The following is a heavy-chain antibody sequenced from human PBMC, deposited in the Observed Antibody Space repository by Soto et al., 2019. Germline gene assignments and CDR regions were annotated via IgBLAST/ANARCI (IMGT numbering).Heavy chain of an antibody. CDR2: INHSGST. Sequence: PAETLSVTCVVYVGSFSGYYWTWLRQPPGEGLEWIGEINHSGSTNYNPSLKSRVTISVDTSKNQFSLKLSSVTAADTAVYYCARDRFDFWSGYPLYYFDYWGQGTMVTVSS. V-gene: IGHV4-34*01. CDR3: ARDRFDFWSGYPLYYFDY. D-gene: IGHD3-3*01. J-gene: IGHJ4*02. CDR1: VGSFSGYY.